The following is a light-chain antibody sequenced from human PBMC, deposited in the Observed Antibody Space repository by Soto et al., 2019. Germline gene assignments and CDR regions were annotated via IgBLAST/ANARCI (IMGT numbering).Light chain of an antibody. J-gene: IGKJ4*01. CDR1: QSLLHRNGYNY. Sequence: DIVLTQSPLSLPVTPGEPASISCRSSQSLLHRNGYNYLDWYLQKPGQSPQLLISLGSNRASGVPDRFGGGGSGTDFTLKISTGEAEDVVIYYCLQALQPTLSFGGGTKVEIK. CDR2: LGS. V-gene: IGKV2-28*01. CDR3: LQALQPTLS.